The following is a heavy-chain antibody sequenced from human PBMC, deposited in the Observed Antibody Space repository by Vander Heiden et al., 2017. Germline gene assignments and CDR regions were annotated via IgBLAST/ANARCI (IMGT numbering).Heavy chain of an antibody. CDR2: ISYDGSNK. J-gene: IGHJ2*01. CDR1: GFTFTSYG. D-gene: IGHD2-21*02. Sequence: QVQLVESGGGVVQPGRSLRLSCAASGFTFTSYGMHWVRQAPGKGLEWVAVISYDGSNKYYADSVKGRFTISRDNSKNTLYLQMNSLRAEDTAVYYCAKDRGGIVVVTATPDWYFDLWGRGTLVTVSS. V-gene: IGHV3-30*18. CDR3: AKDRGGIVVVTATPDWYFDL.